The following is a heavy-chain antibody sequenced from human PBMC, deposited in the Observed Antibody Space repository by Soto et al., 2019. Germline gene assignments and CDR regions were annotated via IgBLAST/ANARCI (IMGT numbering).Heavy chain of an antibody. CDR1: GFTFSDYY. CDR2: ISSSGSTI. Sequence: QVQLVESGGGLVKPGGSLRLSCAASGFTFSDYYMSWIRQAPGKGLEWVSYISSSGSTIYYAASVKGRFTISRDNAKNSVYLQLNMLRAEDTAVYYCARPFPNMDWFDPWGQGTLVTVSS. V-gene: IGHV3-11*01. CDR3: ARPFPNMDWFDP. J-gene: IGHJ5*02. D-gene: IGHD2-8*01.